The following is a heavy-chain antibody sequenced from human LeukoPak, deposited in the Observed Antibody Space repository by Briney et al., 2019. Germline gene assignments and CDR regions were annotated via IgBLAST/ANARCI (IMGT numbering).Heavy chain of an antibody. D-gene: IGHD4-23*01. CDR2: ISRSSSYI. J-gene: IGHJ3*02. V-gene: IGHV3-21*01. CDR3: ARGQDTVVTSRDAFDI. Sequence: GGSLRLSCAASGFTFSSYSMNWVRQAPGKGLEWVSSISRSSSYIYYADSVKGRFAISRDNAKNSLYLQMNSLRAEDTAVYYCARGQDTVVTSRDAFDIWGQGTMVTVSS. CDR1: GFTFSSYS.